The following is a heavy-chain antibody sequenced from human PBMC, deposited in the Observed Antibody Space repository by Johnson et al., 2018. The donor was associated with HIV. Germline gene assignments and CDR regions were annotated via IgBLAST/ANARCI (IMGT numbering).Heavy chain of an antibody. Sequence: QVQLVESGGGVVQPGRSLRLSCAASIFTFSNYAIHWVRQAPGKGLEWVSGINWNGGSTGYADSLKGRFTISRDNSKNTLYLQMNSLRAEDTAVYYCAKDLSSGYLMGAFDIWGQGTMVTVSS. J-gene: IGHJ3*02. CDR1: IFTFSNYA. CDR2: INWNGGST. CDR3: AKDLSSGYLMGAFDI. D-gene: IGHD3-22*01. V-gene: IGHV3-NL1*01.